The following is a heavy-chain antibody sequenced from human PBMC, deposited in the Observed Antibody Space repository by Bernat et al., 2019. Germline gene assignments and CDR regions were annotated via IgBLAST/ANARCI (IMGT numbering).Heavy chain of an antibody. CDR2: IRSKAYGGTT. D-gene: IGHD6-6*01. Sequence: EVQLVESGGGLVQPGRSLRLSCTASGFTFGDYAMSWVRQAPGKGLEWVGFIRSKAYGGTTEYAASVKGRFTNSRDDSKSIAYLQMNSLKTEDTAVYYCTRDGGGSSYYFDYWGQGTLVTVSS. V-gene: IGHV3-49*04. CDR1: GFTFGDYA. J-gene: IGHJ4*02. CDR3: TRDGGGSSYYFDY.